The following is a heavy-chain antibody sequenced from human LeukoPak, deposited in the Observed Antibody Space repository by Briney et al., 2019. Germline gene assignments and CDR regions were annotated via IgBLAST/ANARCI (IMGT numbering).Heavy chain of an antibody. V-gene: IGHV1-18*01. Sequence: ASVKVSCKASGYTFTSYGISWVRQAPGQGLEWMGWISAYNGNTNYAQKLQGRVTMTTDTSTSTAYMELRSLRSDDTAVYYCAWTYYDFWSDYYYYYMDVRGKGTTVTVSS. CDR2: ISAYNGNT. CDR3: AWTYYDFWSDYYYYYMDV. CDR1: GYTFTSYG. D-gene: IGHD3-3*01. J-gene: IGHJ6*03.